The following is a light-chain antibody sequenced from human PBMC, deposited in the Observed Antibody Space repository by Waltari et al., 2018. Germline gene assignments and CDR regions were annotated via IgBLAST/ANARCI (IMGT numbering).Light chain of an antibody. J-gene: IGKJ3*01. Sequence: EIVLTQSPVTLSLSPGERATLSCRASQNIQTFLAWYQHRPGQPPRLLIYDAFYRAPGIPARFSGSGSGTDFTRSISSLEPEDFAVYFCQQRSDWPPFTFGPGTRVDI. CDR2: DAF. CDR1: QNIQTF. V-gene: IGKV3-11*01. CDR3: QQRSDWPPFT.